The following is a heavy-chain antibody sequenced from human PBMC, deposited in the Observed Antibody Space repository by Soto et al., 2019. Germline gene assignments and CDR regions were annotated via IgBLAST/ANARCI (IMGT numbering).Heavy chain of an antibody. D-gene: IGHD3-3*01. CDR1: GYTFTSYY. CDR3: AKAPRGGVIITTYSAHIDY. V-gene: IGHV1-46*01. Sequence: QVQLVQSGAEVKKPGASVMLSCKASGYTFTSYYMHWVRQAPGQGLEWMGIINPDGGSKRYAQKFQGRVTMTRDMSTSTFYMELSSLRSEDTAVYYCAKAPRGGVIITTYSAHIDYWGQGTLVTVSS. CDR2: INPDGGSK. J-gene: IGHJ4*02.